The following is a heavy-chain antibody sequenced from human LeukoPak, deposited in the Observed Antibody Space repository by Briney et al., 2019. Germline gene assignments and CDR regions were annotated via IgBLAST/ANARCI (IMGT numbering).Heavy chain of an antibody. CDR2: IRYDGSNK. J-gene: IGHJ3*02. CDR1: GFTFSSYG. Sequence: HAGGSLRLSCAASGFTFSSYGMHWVRQAPGKGLEWVAFIRYDGSNKYYADSVKGRFTISRDNSKNTLYLQMNSLRAEDTAVYYCAKYMGSSWYLYDAFDIWGQGTMVTVSS. V-gene: IGHV3-30*02. D-gene: IGHD6-13*01. CDR3: AKYMGSSWYLYDAFDI.